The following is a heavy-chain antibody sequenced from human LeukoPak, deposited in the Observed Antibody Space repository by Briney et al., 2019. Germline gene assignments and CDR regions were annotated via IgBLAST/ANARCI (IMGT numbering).Heavy chain of an antibody. D-gene: IGHD3-16*01. Sequence: SETLSLTCTVSGGSISSYYWSWIRQPPGKGLEWIGYIYYSGSTNYNPSLKGRVTISVDTSKNQFSLKLSSVTAADTAVYYCARRALGAFGYWGQGTLVTVSS. CDR2: IYYSGST. CDR1: GGSISSYY. V-gene: IGHV4-59*01. CDR3: ARRALGAFGY. J-gene: IGHJ4*02.